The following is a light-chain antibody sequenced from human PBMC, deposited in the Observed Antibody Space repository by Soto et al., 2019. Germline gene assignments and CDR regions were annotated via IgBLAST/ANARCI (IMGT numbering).Light chain of an antibody. Sequence: DIVMTQSPDSLTVSLGERATINCKSSQCVLLTSNNKNYLAWYQQKPGQPPKLLIYWASTRESGVPDRVSGSESGTDFTLTISSRQAEDVAVYYCQQYYSTPVSFGGGTKVEIK. CDR2: WAS. V-gene: IGKV4-1*01. CDR3: QQYYSTPVS. CDR1: QCVLLTSNNKNY. J-gene: IGKJ4*01.